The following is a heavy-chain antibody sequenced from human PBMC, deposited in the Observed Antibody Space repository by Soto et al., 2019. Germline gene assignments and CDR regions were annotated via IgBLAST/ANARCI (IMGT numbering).Heavy chain of an antibody. D-gene: IGHD2-15*01. J-gene: IGHJ4*02. CDR1: GGSISSSSYY. V-gene: IGHV4-39*01. CDR3: ARHRRQDIVVVVAAEIDY. Sequence: QLQLQESGPGLVKPSETLSLTCTVSGGSISSSSYYWGWIRQPPGKGLEWIGSIYYSGSTYYNPSLKSRVTISVDTSKNQFSLKLSSVTAADTAVYYCARHRRQDIVVVVAAEIDYWGQGTLVTVSS. CDR2: IYYSGST.